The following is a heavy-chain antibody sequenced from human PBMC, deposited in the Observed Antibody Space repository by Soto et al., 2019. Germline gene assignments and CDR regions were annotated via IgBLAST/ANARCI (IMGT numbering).Heavy chain of an antibody. D-gene: IGHD2-15*01. CDR2: THTSGVN. J-gene: IGHJ3*01. V-gene: IGHV3-66*01. Sequence: EVQLIESGGDLVQPGGSLTLSCAAFGFTLNNNFIHWVRQAPGKGLEWVSVTHTSGVNYYAESVKGRFTVSRDTSKNTMSLHMNVLRADDSAVYYCARELRPHRYRDTFDLWGQGTVVTVAS. CDR1: GFTLNNNF. CDR3: ARELRPHRYRDTFDL.